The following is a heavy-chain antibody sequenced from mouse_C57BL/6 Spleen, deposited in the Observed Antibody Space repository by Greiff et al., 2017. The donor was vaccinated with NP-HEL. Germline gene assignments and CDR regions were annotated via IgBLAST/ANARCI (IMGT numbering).Heavy chain of an antibody. V-gene: IGHV1-69*01. Sequence: QVQLQQPGAELVMPGASVKLSCKASGYTFTSYWMHWVKQRPGQGLEWIGEIDPSDSYTNYNQKFKGKSTLTVDKSSSTAYMQLCSLTSEDSAVYYCARRAPNFLYAMDYWGQGTSVTVSS. D-gene: IGHD3-3*01. CDR1: GYTFTSYW. J-gene: IGHJ4*01. CDR2: IDPSDSYT. CDR3: ARRAPNFLYAMDY.